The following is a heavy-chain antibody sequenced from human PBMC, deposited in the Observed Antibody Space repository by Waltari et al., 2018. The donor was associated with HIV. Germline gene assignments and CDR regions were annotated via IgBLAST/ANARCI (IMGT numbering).Heavy chain of an antibody. D-gene: IGHD3-10*01. CDR2: IIPMFGTA. CDR1: GGPFNRYS. J-gene: IGHJ6*02. V-gene: IGHV1-69*01. Sequence: QVQLVQSGAEVKKPGSSVKVSCKASGGPFNRYSMSWVRQAPGQGLEWMGGIIPMFGTANYAQKFQGRVTLTADESTSVVYMELSSLRSEDTAVYYCAREGFGNFNPGMDVWGQGTTVTVSS. CDR3: AREGFGNFNPGMDV.